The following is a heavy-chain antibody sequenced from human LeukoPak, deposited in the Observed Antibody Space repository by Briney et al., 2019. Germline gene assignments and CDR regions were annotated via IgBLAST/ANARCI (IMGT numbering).Heavy chain of an antibody. Sequence: SETLSLTCTVSGGSISSSSYYWGWIRQPPGKGLEWIGSIYYSGSTYYNPSLKSRVTISVDTSKNQSSLKLSSVTAADTAVYYCARHMIKLWPFHYWGQGTLVTVSS. D-gene: IGHD5-18*01. J-gene: IGHJ4*02. CDR3: ARHMIKLWPFHY. V-gene: IGHV4-39*01. CDR2: IYYSGST. CDR1: GGSISSSSYY.